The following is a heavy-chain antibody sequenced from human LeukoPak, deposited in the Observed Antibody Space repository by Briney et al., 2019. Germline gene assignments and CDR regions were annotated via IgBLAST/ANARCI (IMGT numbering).Heavy chain of an antibody. V-gene: IGHV3-48*03. CDR3: AREGGSFDY. D-gene: IGHD2-15*01. J-gene: IGHJ4*02. CDR2: ISRSGSDI. Sequence: QPGGSLRLSCAASGFTFSSYEINWVRQAPGKGLEWVSYISRSGSDIYYADSVKGRFTISRDNAKNSLYLQMNSLRAEDTAVYYCAREGGSFDYWGQGTLVTVSS. CDR1: GFTFSSYE.